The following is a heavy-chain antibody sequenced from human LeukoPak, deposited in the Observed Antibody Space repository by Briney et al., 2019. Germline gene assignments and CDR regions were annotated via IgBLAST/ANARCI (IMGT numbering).Heavy chain of an antibody. V-gene: IGHV1-69*04. CDR3: ARANCSSTSCYPDY. CDR1: RGTFSSYA. J-gene: IGHJ4*02. CDR2: IIPILGIA. D-gene: IGHD2-2*01. Sequence: SVKVSCKASRGTFSSYAISWVRQAPGQGLEWMGRIIPILGIANYAQKFQGRVTITADKSTSTAYMELSSLRSEDTAVYYCARANCSSTSCYPDYWGQGTLVTVSS.